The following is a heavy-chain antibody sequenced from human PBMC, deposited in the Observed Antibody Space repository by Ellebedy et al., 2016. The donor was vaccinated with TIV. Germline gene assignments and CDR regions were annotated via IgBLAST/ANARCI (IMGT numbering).Heavy chain of an antibody. D-gene: IGHD6-13*01. J-gene: IGHJ4*02. Sequence: ASVKVSXKASGGTFTSYYMHWVRQAPGQGLEWMGIINPSGGSTSYAQKFQGRVTMTRDTSISTAYMELSRLRSDDTAVNYCARVRRIAAAGGFDYWGQGTLVTVSS. CDR1: GGTFTSYY. V-gene: IGHV1-46*01. CDR2: INPSGGST. CDR3: ARVRRIAAAGGFDY.